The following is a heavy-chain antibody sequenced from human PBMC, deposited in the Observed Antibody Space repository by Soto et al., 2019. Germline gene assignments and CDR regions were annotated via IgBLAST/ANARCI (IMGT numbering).Heavy chain of an antibody. Sequence: GGSLRLSCATSGFSFSTYPMSWVCQAPGKGLEWVTAISANGRGTSYADSGKGRFTILRDNSKNTPFLQMNSLSVEDTAIYYCVKGISSGYAFLDYWGQGTLVTVSS. CDR2: ISANGRGT. J-gene: IGHJ4*02. V-gene: IGHV3-23*01. CDR3: VKGISSGYAFLDY. CDR1: GFSFSTYP. D-gene: IGHD3-9*01.